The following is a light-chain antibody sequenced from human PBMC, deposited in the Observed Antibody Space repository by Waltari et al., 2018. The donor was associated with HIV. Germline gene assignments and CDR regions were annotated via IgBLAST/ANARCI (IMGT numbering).Light chain of an antibody. J-gene: IGKJ1*01. CDR3: QQYNTDST. V-gene: IGKV1-5*03. CDR2: QAS. CDR1: QIINNC. Sequence: QSTWAPSTLSASVGDTVTITCRASQIINNCLAWYQQKPGKAPKVLIYQASSLQSGVPSTFSGSGSGTEFTLTISSLQPDDSATYYCQQYNTDSTFGQGTKVEI.